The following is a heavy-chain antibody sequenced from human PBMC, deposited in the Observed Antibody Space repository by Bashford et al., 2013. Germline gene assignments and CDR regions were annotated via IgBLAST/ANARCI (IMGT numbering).Heavy chain of an antibody. CDR2: INHSGST. D-gene: IGHD2-15*01. V-gene: IGHV4-34*09. J-gene: IGHJ6*03. CDR3: ARRWNSYMDV. Sequence: WIRQPPGKGLEWIGEINHSGSTNYNPSLKSRLTISLDTSKNQFSVKLSSVTAADTAVYYCARRWNSYMDVWGKGPRSPSP.